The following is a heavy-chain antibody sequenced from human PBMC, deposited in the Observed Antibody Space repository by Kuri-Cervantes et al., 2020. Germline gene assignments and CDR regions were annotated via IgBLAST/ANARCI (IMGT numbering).Heavy chain of an antibody. J-gene: IGHJ6*03. Sequence: SETLSLTCAVYGGSFSGYYWSWIRQPPGKGLEWIGEINHSGSTNYNPSLKSRITISLDTSKNQFSLKLSSVTAADTAVYFCAGDHPPTVTTDYDYMDLWGKGTTVTVSS. CDR3: AGDHPPTVTTDYDYMDL. D-gene: IGHD4-17*01. CDR2: INHSGST. CDR1: GGSFSGYY. V-gene: IGHV4-34*01.